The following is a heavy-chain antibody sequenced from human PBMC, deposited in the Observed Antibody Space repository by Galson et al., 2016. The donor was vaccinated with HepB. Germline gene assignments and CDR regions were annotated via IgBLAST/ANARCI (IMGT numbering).Heavy chain of an antibody. J-gene: IGHJ4*02. Sequence: SVKVSCKGFGYTFSSYTMMWVRQAPGHGLEWMGGIDSYTGNPTYAQGLTGRFVFSVDTSVSTAYLHIDSLKPEDTAVYFCAKTYDSTGYYADYWGQGTLVTVSS. CDR2: IDSYTGNP. CDR1: GYTFSSYT. CDR3: AKTYDSTGYYADY. V-gene: IGHV7-4-1*01. D-gene: IGHD3-22*01.